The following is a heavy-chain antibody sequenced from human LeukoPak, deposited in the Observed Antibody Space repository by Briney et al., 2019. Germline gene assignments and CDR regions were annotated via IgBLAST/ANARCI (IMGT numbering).Heavy chain of an antibody. D-gene: IGHD1-1*01. CDR2: IYTSGST. V-gene: IGHV4-61*02. CDR3: ARYTKNPGPYYYYYMDV. Sequence: PSETLSLTCTVSGGSISSGSYYWSWIRQPAGKGLEWIGRIYTSGSTNYNPSLKSRATISVDTSKNQFSLKLSSVTAADTAVYYCARYTKNPGPYYYYYMDVWGKGTTVTVSS. CDR1: GGSISSGSYY. J-gene: IGHJ6*03.